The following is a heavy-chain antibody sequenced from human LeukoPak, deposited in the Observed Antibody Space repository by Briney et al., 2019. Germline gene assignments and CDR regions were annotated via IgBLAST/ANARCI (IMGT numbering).Heavy chain of an antibody. J-gene: IGHJ6*02. CDR3: ARDPRTTGKSNYGMDV. Sequence: GGSLRLSCAASGFMFSSYWMNRVRQPPGKGLEWVSLIYSGGTTYYADSVQGRFTISRDNSKNTVYLQMNSLRVEDTAVYYCARDPRTTGKSNYGMDVWGQGTTVTVSS. V-gene: IGHV3-53*01. CDR2: IYSGGTT. D-gene: IGHD4-17*01. CDR1: GFMFSSYW.